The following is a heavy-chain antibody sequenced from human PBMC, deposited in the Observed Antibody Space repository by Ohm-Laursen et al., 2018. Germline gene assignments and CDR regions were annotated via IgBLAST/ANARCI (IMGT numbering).Heavy chain of an antibody. J-gene: IGHJ6*02. D-gene: IGHD3-22*01. CDR1: GYTFTSYG. Sequence: GSSVKVSCKASGYTFTSYGISWVRQAPGQGLEWMGWISGYNGNTKFAQNVQGRVTMTTDTSTRTAYMELRSLRSDDTAVYYCGRDLQYDSGGGHYYYYGMDVWGQGTTVTVSS. V-gene: IGHV1-18*01. CDR3: GRDLQYDSGGGHYYYYGMDV. CDR2: ISGYNGNT.